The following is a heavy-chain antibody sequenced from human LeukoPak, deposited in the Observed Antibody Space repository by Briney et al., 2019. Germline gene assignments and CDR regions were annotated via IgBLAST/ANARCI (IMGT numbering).Heavy chain of an antibody. V-gene: IGHV4-61*05. D-gene: IGHD6-6*01. CDR1: SDSISSSSYY. CDR2: IYYSGST. CDR3: AKGRREYSSPKNNWFDP. J-gene: IGHJ5*02. Sequence: PSETLSLTCTVSSDSISSSSYYWGWIRQPPGKGLEWIGYIYYSGSTNYNPSLKGRVTISVDTSKNQFSLKLSSVTAADTAVYYCAKGRREYSSPKNNWFDPWGQGTLVTVSS.